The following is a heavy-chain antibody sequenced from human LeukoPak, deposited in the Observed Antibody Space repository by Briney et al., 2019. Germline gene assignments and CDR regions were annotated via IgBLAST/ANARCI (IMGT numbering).Heavy chain of an antibody. CDR2: TNHHGST. V-gene: IGHV4-34*01. D-gene: IGHD2-2*01. CDR1: GGSFSGYY. Sequence: SETLSLTCDVYGGSFSGYYWSWIRQPPGMGLEWIGETNHHGSTNYNPSLKSRVTVSLDTSKNQFSLKLSSVTAADTAVYYCARATADKVVPAWKYYYMDVWGKGTTVTVSS. CDR3: ARATADKVVPAWKYYYMDV. J-gene: IGHJ6*03.